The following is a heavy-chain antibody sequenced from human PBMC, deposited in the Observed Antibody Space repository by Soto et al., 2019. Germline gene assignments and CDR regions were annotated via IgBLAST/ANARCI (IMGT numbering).Heavy chain of an antibody. V-gene: IGHV1-2*04. J-gene: IGHJ6*02. CDR1: GYTFTGYS. Sequence: ASVKVSCKASGYTFTGYSMHWVRQAPGQGLEWMGWINPNSGGTNYAQKFQGWVTMTRDTSISTAYMELSRLRSDDTAVYYCARDRCSGGSCDYYGMDVWGQGTTVTVSS. D-gene: IGHD2-15*01. CDR3: ARDRCSGGSCDYYGMDV. CDR2: INPNSGGT.